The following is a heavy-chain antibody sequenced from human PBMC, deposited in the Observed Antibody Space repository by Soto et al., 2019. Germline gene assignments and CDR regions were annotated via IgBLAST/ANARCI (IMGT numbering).Heavy chain of an antibody. CDR3: ATYGSIFDH. CDR2: ISDAASNK. Sequence: QVQLVESGGGVVQPGRSLRLSCAASGLAFSSYGMHWVRQAPGKGLEWVSLISDAASNKYYADSVKGRFTISRDNSKTTLYLQMNSLRTDDTAVYYFATYGSIFDHSGQGTLVTVSS. J-gene: IGHJ4*02. D-gene: IGHD3-10*01. V-gene: IGHV3-30*03. CDR1: GLAFSSYG.